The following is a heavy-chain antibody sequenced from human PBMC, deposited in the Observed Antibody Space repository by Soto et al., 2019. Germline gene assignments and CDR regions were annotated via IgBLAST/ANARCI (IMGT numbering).Heavy chain of an antibody. CDR2: IKGDGSAK. J-gene: IGHJ3*01. CDR3: ARDVSPERCGYYLDAFDF. D-gene: IGHD3-22*01. Sequence: GGSLRLSCAASGFTFGNYWMTWVRQAPGKGLEWVANIKGDGSAKSYLDSVRGRFTVSRDNAENSLFLQMNILRAEDTALYYCARDVSPERCGYYLDAFDFSGRGTMVLVSS. CDR1: GFTFGNYW. V-gene: IGHV3-7*05.